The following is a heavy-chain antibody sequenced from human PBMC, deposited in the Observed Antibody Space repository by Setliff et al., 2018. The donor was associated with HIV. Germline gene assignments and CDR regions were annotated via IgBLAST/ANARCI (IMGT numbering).Heavy chain of an antibody. CDR3: ARHNVIKKLGDLIYDYFYYGTDV. J-gene: IGHJ6*02. Sequence: PSETLSLTCSVYGGALSSHYWGWIRQPPGRGLEWIGTISDSGSTNYNASLKSRISMSLDTSKNQFSLKVTSVTAADTGVYYCARHNVIKKLGDLIYDYFYYGTDVWGQGTTVTVSS. V-gene: IGHV4-59*11. CDR1: GGALSSHY. CDR2: ISDSGST. D-gene: IGHD2-21*01.